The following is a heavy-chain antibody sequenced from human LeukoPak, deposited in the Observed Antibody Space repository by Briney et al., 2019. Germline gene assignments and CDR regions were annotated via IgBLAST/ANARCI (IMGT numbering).Heavy chain of an antibody. CDR3: ARGKFLGLEGDPLVYGGNPWWYFDL. CDR2: IIPIFGTA. V-gene: IGHV1-69*05. Sequence: GSSVKVSCKASGGTFSSYAISWVRQAPGQGLEWMGGIIPIFGTANYALKFQGRVTITTDESTSTAYMELSSLRSEDTAVYYCARGKFLGLEGDPLVYGGNPWWYFDLWGRGTLVTVSS. D-gene: IGHD4-23*01. CDR1: GGTFSSYA. J-gene: IGHJ2*01.